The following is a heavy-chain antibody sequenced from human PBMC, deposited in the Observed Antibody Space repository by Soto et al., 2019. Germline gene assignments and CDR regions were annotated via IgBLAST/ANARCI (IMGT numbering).Heavy chain of an antibody. J-gene: IGHJ4*02. V-gene: IGHV3-33*01. CDR1: GFTFSSYG. D-gene: IGHD6-13*01. CDR2: IWYDGSNK. CDR3: ARWGIAAGDY. Sequence: QVQLVESGGGVVQPGRSLRLSCAASGFTFSSYGMHWVRQAPGKGLEGVAVIWYDGSNKNYADSVKGRFTISRDNSKNTLYLQMNSLRAEDTAVYYCARWGIAAGDYWGQGTLVTVSS.